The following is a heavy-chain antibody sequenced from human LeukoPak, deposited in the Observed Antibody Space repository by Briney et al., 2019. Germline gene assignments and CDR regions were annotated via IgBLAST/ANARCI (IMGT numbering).Heavy chain of an antibody. CDR3: VRGDETGYAGAGHTY. Sequence: ASVKVSCKASGYTFTNYGFSWVRQAPGQGFEWMGWISACNGVTNYAPKFQGRVTMTTDTSTNTAYMELRSLRSDDTAVYYCVRGDETGYAGAGHTYWGQGTLVTVSS. J-gene: IGHJ4*02. CDR1: GYTFTNYG. CDR2: ISACNGVT. D-gene: IGHD1-14*01. V-gene: IGHV1-18*01.